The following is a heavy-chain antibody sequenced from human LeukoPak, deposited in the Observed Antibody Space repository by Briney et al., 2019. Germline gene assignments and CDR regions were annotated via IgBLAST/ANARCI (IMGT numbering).Heavy chain of an antibody. CDR2: INPHSGGT. CDR1: GYTFTDYY. J-gene: IGHJ6*03. D-gene: IGHD2-8*01. Sequence: AASVKVSCKASGYTFTDYYMHWVRQAPGQGLEWMGWINPHSGGTDHAQKFQGRVTMTRDTSISTAYMEMSSLTSDDTAVYYCARSARHCNNGVCFTDYYIDLWGKGTTVIVSS. V-gene: IGHV1-2*02. CDR3: ARSARHCNNGVCFTDYYIDL.